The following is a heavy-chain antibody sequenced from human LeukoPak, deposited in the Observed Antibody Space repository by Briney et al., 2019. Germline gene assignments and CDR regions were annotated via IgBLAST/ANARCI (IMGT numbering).Heavy chain of an antibody. CDR3: ARGGPYYYYGMDV. CDR2: IKQDGSEK. CDR1: EFTFSSYW. Sequence: GGSLRLSCAASEFTFSSYWMIWVRQAPGKGLEWVANIKQDGSEKYYMDSVEGRFTISRDNAKNSLYLQMNSLRAEDTAVYSCARGGPYYYYGMDVWGKGTTVTVPS. J-gene: IGHJ6*04. V-gene: IGHV3-7*03.